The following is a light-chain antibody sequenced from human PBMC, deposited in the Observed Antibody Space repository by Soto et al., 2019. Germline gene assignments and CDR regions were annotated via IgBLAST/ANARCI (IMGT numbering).Light chain of an antibody. CDR3: QSYDSGLSGSNV. CDR2: GNS. J-gene: IGLJ1*01. CDR1: SSNIGAGYD. Sequence: QAVVTQPPSVSGAPGPRVTISCTGSSSNIGAGYDVHWYQQLPGTAPKLLISGNSNRPSGVPDRFSGSKSGTSASLAITGLQAEDEADYYCQSYDSGLSGSNVFGTGTKLTVL. V-gene: IGLV1-40*01.